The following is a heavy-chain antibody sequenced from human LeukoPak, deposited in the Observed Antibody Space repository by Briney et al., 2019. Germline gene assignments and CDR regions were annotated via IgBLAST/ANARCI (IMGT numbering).Heavy chain of an antibody. D-gene: IGHD6-19*01. CDR3: VAYASGSFDY. CDR2: MNPENGNT. J-gene: IGHJ4*02. CDR1: GYIFTNYY. Sequence: ASVKVSCKASGYIFTNYYIHWVRQASGRGLEWMGWMNPENGNTHYAQKFQGRVTITTDSSASTVYMELSSLRSEETAAYYCVAYASGSFDYWGQGTLVSVSS. V-gene: IGHV1-8*03.